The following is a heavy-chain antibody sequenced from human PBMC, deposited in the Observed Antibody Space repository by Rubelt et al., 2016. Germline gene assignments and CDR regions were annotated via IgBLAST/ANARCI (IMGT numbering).Heavy chain of an antibody. CDR2: IIPIFGTA. J-gene: IGHJ4*02. CDR1: GYTFTSYG. CDR3: ARVDTYGDLDY. V-gene: IGHV1-69*13. D-gene: IGHD4-17*01. Sequence: QVQLVQSGAEVKKPGASVKVSCKASGYTFTSYGISWVRQAPGQGLEWMGWIIPIFGTANYGKKFQGRVTITADESTSTAYMELSSLRSEDTAVYYCARVDTYGDLDYWGQGTLVTVSS.